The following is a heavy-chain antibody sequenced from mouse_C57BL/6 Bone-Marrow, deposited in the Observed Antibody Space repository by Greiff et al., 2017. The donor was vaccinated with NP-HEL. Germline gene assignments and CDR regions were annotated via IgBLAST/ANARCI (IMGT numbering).Heavy chain of an antibody. V-gene: IGHV1-15*01. CDR1: GYTFTDYE. J-gene: IGHJ3*01. CDR2: IDPETGGT. CDR3: TRWLLREAWFAY. D-gene: IGHD2-3*01. Sequence: VKLVESGAELVRPGASVTLSCKASGYTFTDYEMHWVKQTPVHGLEWIGAIDPETGGTAYNQKFKGKAILTADKSSSTAYMELRSLTSEDSAVYYCTRWLLREAWFAYWGQGTLVTVSA.